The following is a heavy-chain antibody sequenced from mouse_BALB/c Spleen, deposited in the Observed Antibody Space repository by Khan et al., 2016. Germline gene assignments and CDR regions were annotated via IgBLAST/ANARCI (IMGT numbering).Heavy chain of an antibody. V-gene: IGHV5-12*02. Sequence: EVELVESGGGLVQPGGSLKLSCATSGFTFSDYYMYWVRQTPEKRLEWVAYISNGGGSTYYPDTVKGRFTISRDNAKNTLYRQMSRLKSEDTAMXYGARQGLGHYFDYWGQGTTLTVSS. J-gene: IGHJ2*01. CDR2: ISNGGGST. CDR3: ARQGLGHYFDY. D-gene: IGHD4-1*01. CDR1: GFTFSDYY.